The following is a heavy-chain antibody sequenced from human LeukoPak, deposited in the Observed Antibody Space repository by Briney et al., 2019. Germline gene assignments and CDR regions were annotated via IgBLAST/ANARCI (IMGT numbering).Heavy chain of an antibody. CDR1: GFTFSSYG. Sequence: GSLRLSCAASGFTFSSYGMHWVRQAPGKGLEWVAIISYDGSNKYYADSVKGRFTISRDNSKNTLYLQMNSLRAEDTAVYYCAKDIGYYYDSSGQNYYYYGMDVWGQGTTVTVSS. J-gene: IGHJ6*02. D-gene: IGHD3-22*01. CDR2: ISYDGSNK. CDR3: AKDIGYYYDSSGQNYYYYGMDV. V-gene: IGHV3-30*18.